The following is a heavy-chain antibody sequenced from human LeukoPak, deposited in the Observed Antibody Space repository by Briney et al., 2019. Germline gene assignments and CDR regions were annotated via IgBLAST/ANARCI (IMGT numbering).Heavy chain of an antibody. J-gene: IGHJ2*01. CDR3: ARVYDAHHWYFDL. V-gene: IGHV3-7*01. CDR2: IKQDGSEK. Sequence: PGGSLRLSCAASGFTFSSYWMSWVRQAPGKGLEWVANIKQDGSEKYYVDSVKGRFTISRDNAKNSLYLQMNSLRAEDTAVYYCARVYDAHHWYFDLWGRGTLVTVSS. D-gene: IGHD3-3*01. CDR1: GFTFSSYW.